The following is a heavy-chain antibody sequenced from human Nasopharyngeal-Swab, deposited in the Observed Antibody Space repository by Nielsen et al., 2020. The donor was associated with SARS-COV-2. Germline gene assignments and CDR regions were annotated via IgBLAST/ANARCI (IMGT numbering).Heavy chain of an antibody. CDR2: IYSGGST. V-gene: IGHV3-53*01. CDR1: GFTVSSNY. CDR3: ARGSFDYYYGMDV. Sequence: GESLKISCEASGFTVSSNYMSWVRQAPGKGLEWVSVIYSGGSTYYADSVKGRFTISRDNSKNTLYLQMNSLRAEDTAVYYCARGSFDYYYGMDVWGQGTTVTVSS. J-gene: IGHJ6*02.